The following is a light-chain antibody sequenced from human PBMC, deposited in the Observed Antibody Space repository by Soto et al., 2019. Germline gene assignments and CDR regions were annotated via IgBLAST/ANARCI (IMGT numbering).Light chain of an antibody. J-gene: IGKJ5*01. Sequence: VMTQSPATLSVSPGEGVTLSCRANQGIGDTLAWYQHKHGQTPRLLIYDTSTRATGVPARFSGSRSGPELTITISSLQPEDFATYYCQQANSFPITFGQGTRLEIK. CDR2: DTS. CDR1: QGIGDT. CDR3: QQANSFPIT. V-gene: IGKV3-15*01.